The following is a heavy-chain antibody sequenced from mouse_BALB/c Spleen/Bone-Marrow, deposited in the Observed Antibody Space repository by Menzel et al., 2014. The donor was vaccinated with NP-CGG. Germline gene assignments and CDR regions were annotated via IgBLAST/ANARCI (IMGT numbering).Heavy chain of an antibody. J-gene: IGHJ3*01. Sequence: EVKLEESGAELVKPGASVKLSCTASGFNIKDTYMHWVKQRPEQGLEWIGRIDPANGNTKYDPKFQGKATITADTSSNTAYLQLSSLTSEDTAVYYCASYYYGSAWFVYWGQGTLVTVSA. V-gene: IGHV14-3*02. CDR2: IDPANGNT. D-gene: IGHD1-1*01. CDR3: ASYYYGSAWFVY. CDR1: GFNIKDTY.